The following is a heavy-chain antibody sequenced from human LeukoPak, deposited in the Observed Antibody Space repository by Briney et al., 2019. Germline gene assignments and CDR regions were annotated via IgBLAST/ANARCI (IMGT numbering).Heavy chain of an antibody. J-gene: IGHJ4*02. Sequence: SETLSLTCAVYGGSFSSYYWSWVRQPPGKGLEWIGEINHSGSTNYNPSLKSRITISVDTSKNQFSLKLSSVTAADTAVYYCARGLRYYYDSSGYFGASGFYYFDYWGQGTLVTVSS. D-gene: IGHD3-22*01. CDR3: ARGLRYYYDSSGYFGASGFYYFDY. V-gene: IGHV4-34*01. CDR1: GGSFSSYY. CDR2: INHSGST.